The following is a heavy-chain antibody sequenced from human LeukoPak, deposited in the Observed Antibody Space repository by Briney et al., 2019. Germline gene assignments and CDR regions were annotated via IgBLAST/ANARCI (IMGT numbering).Heavy chain of an antibody. Sequence: GGSLSLSCAVSGFTFSDHFLDWVRQAPGKGLEWVGRSRNKAKSYTTEDAASVKGRFTISRDDSKNSLYLQMNSLKTEDTAVYYCVRVGSVAGSDYLDYWGQGTLVTVSS. V-gene: IGHV3-72*01. CDR3: VRVGSVAGSDYLDY. CDR1: GFTFSDHF. J-gene: IGHJ4*02. D-gene: IGHD6-19*01. CDR2: SRNKAKSYTT.